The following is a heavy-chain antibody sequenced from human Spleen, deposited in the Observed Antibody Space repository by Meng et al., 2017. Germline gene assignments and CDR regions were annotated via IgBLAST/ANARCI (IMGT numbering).Heavy chain of an antibody. CDR2: IIPIFGTA. CDR1: GGTFSSYA. D-gene: IGHD4-23*01. CDR3: ARVTRGKYYYYGMDV. J-gene: IGHJ6*02. V-gene: IGHV1-69*05. Sequence: SVKVSCKASGGTFSSYAISWVRQAPGQGLEWMGGIIPIFGTANYAQKFQGRVTITTDESTSTAYMELSSLRSEDTAVYYCARVTRGKYYYYGMDVWGQGTTVTVSS.